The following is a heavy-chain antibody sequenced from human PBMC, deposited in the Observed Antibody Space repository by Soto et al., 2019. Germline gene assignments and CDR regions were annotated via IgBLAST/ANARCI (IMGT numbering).Heavy chain of an antibody. D-gene: IGHD3-10*01. CDR3: AHTADYYGSGSYYEDYGMDV. V-gene: IGHV2-5*02. CDR2: IYWDAGK. Sequence: QITLKESGPTLVKPTQTLTLTCTFSGFSLSTSGVGVGWIRQPPGKALEWLALIYWDAGKRYSPSLKIRLTITQDPSKNQVVLTMTTMDPVETATYDCAHTADYYGSGSYYEDYGMDVWGQGTTVTVSS. J-gene: IGHJ6*02. CDR1: GFSLSTSGVG.